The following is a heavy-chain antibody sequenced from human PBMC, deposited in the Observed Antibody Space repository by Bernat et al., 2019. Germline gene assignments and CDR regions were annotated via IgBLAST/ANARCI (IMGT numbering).Heavy chain of an antibody. V-gene: IGHV4-39*07. CDR3: AKGSPKGVWFPPDP. CDR2: MHHSGTT. D-gene: IGHD2-21*01. J-gene: IGHJ5*02. CDR1: GGSISSSSYY. Sequence: QLQLQESGPGLVKPSETLSLTCTVSGGSISSSSYYWGWIRQPPGKGLEWIGSMHHSGTTYYNPSLKSRVTISIDTSKNQFSLKVTSVTAADTAVYYCAKGSPKGVWFPPDPWGQGTLVTVSS.